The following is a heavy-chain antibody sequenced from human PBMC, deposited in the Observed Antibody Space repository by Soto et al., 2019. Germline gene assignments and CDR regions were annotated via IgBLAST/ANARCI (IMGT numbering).Heavy chain of an antibody. V-gene: IGHV1-46*01. J-gene: IGHJ6*02. CDR3: ARGGAAAAVYYYYGMDV. D-gene: IGHD6-13*01. CDR1: GYTFTSYY. Sequence: ASVKVSCKASGYTFTSYYTHWVRQAPGQGLEWMGIINPSGGSTSYAQKFQGRVTMTRDTSTSTVYMELSSLRSEDTAVYYCARGGAAAAVYYYYGMDVWGQGTTVTVSS. CDR2: INPSGGST.